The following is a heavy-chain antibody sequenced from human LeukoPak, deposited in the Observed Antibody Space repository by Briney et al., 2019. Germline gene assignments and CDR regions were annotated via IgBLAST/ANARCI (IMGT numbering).Heavy chain of an antibody. CDR1: GFTFSSYA. CDR2: ISGSGGST. D-gene: IGHD3-10*01. V-gene: IGHV3-23*01. Sequence: PGGSLRLSCAASGFTFSSYAMSWVRQAPGKGLEWVSAISGSGGSTYYADSVKGRLTISRDNSKNTLYLQMNSLRAEDTAVYYCAKRRADYYGSGRGLNYFDYWGQGTLVTVSS. CDR3: AKRRADYYGSGRGLNYFDY. J-gene: IGHJ4*02.